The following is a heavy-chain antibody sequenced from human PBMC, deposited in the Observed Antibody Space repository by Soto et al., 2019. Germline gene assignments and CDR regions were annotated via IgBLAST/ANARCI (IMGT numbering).Heavy chain of an antibody. CDR2: IIPIFGTA. J-gene: IGHJ4*02. Sequence: QVQLVQSGAEVKKPGSSVKVSCKASGGTFSSYSINWARQAPGQGLELMGEIIPIFGTANYAQKFQGRVTITADESTSTAYMELSSLRSEDTAVYYCARDGGRHSGGIDYWGQGTLVTVSS. CDR3: ARDGGRHSGGIDY. V-gene: IGHV1-69*01. D-gene: IGHD1-26*01. CDR1: GGTFSSYS.